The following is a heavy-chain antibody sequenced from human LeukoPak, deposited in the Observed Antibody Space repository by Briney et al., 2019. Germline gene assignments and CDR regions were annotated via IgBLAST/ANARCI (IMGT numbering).Heavy chain of an antibody. CDR2: INSDGFSI. CDR1: GFTFSAYW. J-gene: IGHJ4*02. V-gene: IGHV3-74*01. CDR3: ARAWNSGGSYDY. D-gene: IGHD1-26*01. Sequence: GGSLRLSCAASGFTFSAYWMHWVRQAPGKGLVWVSRINSDGFSIAYADSVKGRFTISRDNAKNSLYLQMNSLRAEDTAVYYCARAWNSGGSYDYWGQGTLVTVSS.